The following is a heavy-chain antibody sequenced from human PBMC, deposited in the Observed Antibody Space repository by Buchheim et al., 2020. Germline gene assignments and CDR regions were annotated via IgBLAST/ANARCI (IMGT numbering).Heavy chain of an antibody. CDR2: IYYSGST. J-gene: IGHJ4*02. Sequence: QVQLQESGPGLVKPSQTLSLTCTVSGGSISSGDYYWSWIRQPPGKGLEWIGYIYYSGSTYYNPSLKSRVTISVDTSKNQVSLELSSVTAADTAVYYCARSTFGGVIAYYYFDYWGQGTL. V-gene: IGHV4-30-4*01. CDR1: GGSISSGDYY. CDR3: ARSTFGGVIAYYYFDY. D-gene: IGHD3-16*02.